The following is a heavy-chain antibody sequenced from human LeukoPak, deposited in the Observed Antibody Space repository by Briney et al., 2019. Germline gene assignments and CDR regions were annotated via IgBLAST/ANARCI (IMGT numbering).Heavy chain of an antibody. CDR3: ARGSYGGNSADYYYYGMDV. CDR2: IIPIFGTA. D-gene: IGHD4-23*01. CDR1: GYTFTGYY. J-gene: IGHJ6*02. Sequence: GASVKVSCKASGYTFTGYYMHWVRQAPGQGLEWMGGIIPIFGTANYAQKFQGRVTITADESTSTAYMELSSLRSEDTAVYYCARGSYGGNSADYYYYGMDVWGQGTTVTVSS. V-gene: IGHV1-69*13.